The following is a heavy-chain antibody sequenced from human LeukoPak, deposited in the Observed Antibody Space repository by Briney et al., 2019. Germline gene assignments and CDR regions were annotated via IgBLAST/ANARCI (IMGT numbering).Heavy chain of an antibody. Sequence: SETLSPTCAVSGGSISGYYWSGIRQPPGQGLEWFGYIYYSRTTYYNPSLKSRVTISVDASKNQFSLNLSSVGAADTAVYYCSRAGGYSGYASNWGQGTLVTVSS. D-gene: IGHD5-12*01. V-gene: IGHV4-59*01. J-gene: IGHJ4*02. CDR3: SRAGGYSGYASN. CDR2: IYYSRTT. CDR1: GGSISGYY.